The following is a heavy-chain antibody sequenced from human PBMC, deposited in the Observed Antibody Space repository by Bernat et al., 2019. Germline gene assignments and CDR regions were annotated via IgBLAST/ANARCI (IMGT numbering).Heavy chain of an antibody. CDR2: INAGNGNT. D-gene: IGHD6-19*01. CDR3: ARDKRGIEVAGTHRANWFDP. Sequence: QVQLVQSGAEVKKPGASVKVSCKASGYTFTSYAMHWVRQAPGQRLEWMGWINAGNGNTKYSQKFQGRVTITRDTSASTAYMELSSLRSEDTAVYYCARDKRGIEVAGTHRANWFDPWGQGTLVTVSS. J-gene: IGHJ5*02. V-gene: IGHV1-3*01. CDR1: GYTFTSYA.